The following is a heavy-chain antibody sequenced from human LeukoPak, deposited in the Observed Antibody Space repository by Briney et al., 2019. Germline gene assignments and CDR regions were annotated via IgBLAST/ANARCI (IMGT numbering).Heavy chain of an antibody. V-gene: IGHV2-5*02. Sequence: SGPTLVNPTQTLTLTCTLSGFSLNTSGVGVGWIRQPPGKALEWLALIFWDDEKRYSPSLKSRLTITKDTSKNQVVITMTNMDPVDTATYYCAHRRGTYSTFDPWGQGTLVTVSS. D-gene: IGHD1-26*01. J-gene: IGHJ5*02. CDR3: AHRRGTYSTFDP. CDR2: IFWDDEK. CDR1: GFSLNTSGVG.